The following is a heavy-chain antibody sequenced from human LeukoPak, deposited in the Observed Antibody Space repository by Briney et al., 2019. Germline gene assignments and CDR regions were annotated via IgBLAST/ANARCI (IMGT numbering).Heavy chain of an antibody. J-gene: IGHJ3*02. CDR3: ARGRYCSADICSGGDAFDI. CDR2: IYTRGST. CDR1: GGSINNYY. Sequence: SETLSLTCTVSGGSINNYYWSWIRQPAGKGLEWIGRIYTRGSTNYNPSLKSRVTMSVNTSKNQFSLKLSSVTAADTAVYYCARGRYCSADICSGGDAFDIWGQGTMVSVSS. D-gene: IGHD2-15*01. V-gene: IGHV4-4*07.